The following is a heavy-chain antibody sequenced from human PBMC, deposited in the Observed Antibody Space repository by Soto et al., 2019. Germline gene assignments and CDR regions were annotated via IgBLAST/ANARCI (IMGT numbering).Heavy chain of an antibody. CDR1: GGTFSSYA. CDR2: IISIFGTA. V-gene: IGHV1-69*13. Sequence: SVKVSCKASGGTFSSYAISWVRQAPRQGLEWMGGIISIFGTANYAQKFQGRVTITADESTSTAYMEMSSLRSENTAVYYCAIDSCTPYDSSGYRSKYFDLWGRGTLVTVSS. D-gene: IGHD3-22*01. J-gene: IGHJ2*01. CDR3: AIDSCTPYDSSGYRSKYFDL.